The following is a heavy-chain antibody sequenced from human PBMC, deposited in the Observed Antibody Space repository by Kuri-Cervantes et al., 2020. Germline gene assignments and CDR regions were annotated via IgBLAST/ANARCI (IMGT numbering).Heavy chain of an antibody. J-gene: IGHJ5*02. D-gene: IGHD3-10*01. V-gene: IGHV3-69-1*01. CDR1: GFTFSDYY. Sequence: GESLKISCAASGFTFSDYYMSWIRQAPGKGLAWVSDITSGGTIYYADSVKGRFTISRDNSKNTLYLQMNSLRAEDTAVYYCARPLGTYWGYYYGSGSYHPWGQGTLVTVSS. CDR2: ITSGGTI. CDR3: ARPLGTYWGYYYGSGSYHP.